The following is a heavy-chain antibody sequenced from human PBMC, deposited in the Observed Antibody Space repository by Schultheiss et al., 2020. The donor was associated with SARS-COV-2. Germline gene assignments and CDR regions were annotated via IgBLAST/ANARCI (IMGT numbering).Heavy chain of an antibody. Sequence: GGSLRLSCAASGFTFSSYSMNWVRQAPGKGLEWVSYISSSSSYTNYADSVKGRFTISRDNAKNSLYLQMNSLRAEDTAVYYCAREGTIFGVATGPLGYYGMDVWGQGTTVTVSS. D-gene: IGHD3-3*01. J-gene: IGHJ6*02. CDR2: ISSSSSYT. V-gene: IGHV3-21*01. CDR1: GFTFSSYS. CDR3: AREGTIFGVATGPLGYYGMDV.